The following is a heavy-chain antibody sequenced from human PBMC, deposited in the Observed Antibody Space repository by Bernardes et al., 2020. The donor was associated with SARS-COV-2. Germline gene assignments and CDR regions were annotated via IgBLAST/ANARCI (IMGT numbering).Heavy chain of an antibody. CDR1: GFSLSTSGMY. Sequence: SGPTLMKPTQTLTLTCTFSGFSLSTSGMYVSWIRQPPGKALEWLARIDWDDDKYYSTSLKTRLTISKDTSKNQVVLTMTNMDPVDTATYYCARSNTVVTPLYYYYGMDVWGQGTTVTVSS. J-gene: IGHJ6*02. D-gene: IGHD2-21*02. CDR2: IDWDDDK. CDR3: ARSNTVVTPLYYYYGMDV. V-gene: IGHV2-70*11.